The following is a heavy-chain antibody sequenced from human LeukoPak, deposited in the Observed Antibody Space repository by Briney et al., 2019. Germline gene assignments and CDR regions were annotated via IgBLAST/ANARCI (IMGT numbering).Heavy chain of an antibody. V-gene: IGHV3-21*01. J-gene: IGHJ4*02. CDR2: ISSSSSHI. CDR3: ARDQCIGGSCYMVY. CDR1: GFTFSTYS. Sequence: PGGSLRLSCAASGFTFSTYSMNWVRQAPGKGLEWVSFISSSSSHIYYAASVKGRFTISRDNAKNSLYLKMNSLRAEDTAVYHCARDQCIGGSCYMVYWGQGTLVTVSS. D-gene: IGHD2-15*01.